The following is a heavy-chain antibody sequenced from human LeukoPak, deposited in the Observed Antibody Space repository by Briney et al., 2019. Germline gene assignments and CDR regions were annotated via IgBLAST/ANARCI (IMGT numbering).Heavy chain of an antibody. J-gene: IGHJ4*02. Sequence: ASVKVSCKASGYTFTGYYMHWVRQAPGQGLEWMGWINPDSGGTNYAQKFQGRVTMTRDTSISTAYMELSRLRSDDTAVYYCARDGGAAAAIKIHYWGQGTLVTVSS. CDR3: ARDGGAAAAIKIHY. V-gene: IGHV1-2*02. CDR1: GYTFTGYY. D-gene: IGHD6-13*01. CDR2: INPDSGGT.